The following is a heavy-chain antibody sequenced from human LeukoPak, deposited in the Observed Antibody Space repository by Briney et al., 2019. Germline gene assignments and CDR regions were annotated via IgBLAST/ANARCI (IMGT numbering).Heavy chain of an antibody. D-gene: IGHD6-19*01. V-gene: IGHV3-9*01. Sequence: GGSPRLSCAASGFTFDDYAMHWVRQAPGKGLEWVSSINWNSGSIGYADSVKGRFTISRDNAKNSLYLQMNSLRAEDTALYYCAKGKVAVDPYYNMDVWGQGTTVTVSS. CDR1: GFTFDDYA. CDR2: INWNSGSI. CDR3: AKGKVAVDPYYNMDV. J-gene: IGHJ6*02.